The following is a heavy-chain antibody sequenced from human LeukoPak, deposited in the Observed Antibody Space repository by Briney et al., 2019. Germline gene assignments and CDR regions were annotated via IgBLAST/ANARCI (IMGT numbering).Heavy chain of an antibody. J-gene: IGHJ4*02. CDR3: ARVYSSSWPDFDY. D-gene: IGHD6-13*01. Sequence: PSETLSLTCTVSGGSISSSSYYWGWIRQPPGKGLEWIGSIYYSGSTYYNPSLKSRVTISVDTSKNQFSLKLSSVTAADTAVYYCARVYSSSWPDFDYWGQGTLVTVSS. V-gene: IGHV4-39*07. CDR1: GGSISSSSYY. CDR2: IYYSGST.